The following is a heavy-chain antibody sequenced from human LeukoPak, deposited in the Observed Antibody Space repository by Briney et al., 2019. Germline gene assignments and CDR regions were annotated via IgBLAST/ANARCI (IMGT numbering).Heavy chain of an antibody. CDR3: AGGGSGWYFVTQLYPFDY. V-gene: IGHV1-46*01. J-gene: IGHJ4*02. CDR1: GYTFTSYY. CDR2: INPSGGST. Sequence: GASVKVSCKASGYTFTSYYMHWVRQAPGEGLEWMGVINPSGGSTSYAQKFQGRVTITADKSTSTAYMELSSLRSEDTAVYYCAGGGSGWYFVTQLYPFDYWGQGTLVTVSS. D-gene: IGHD6-19*01.